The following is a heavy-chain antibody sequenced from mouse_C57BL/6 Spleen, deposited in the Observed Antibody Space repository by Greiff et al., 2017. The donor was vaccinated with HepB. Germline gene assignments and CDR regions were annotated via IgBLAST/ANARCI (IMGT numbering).Heavy chain of an antibody. CDR2: IYPGDGDT. CDR3: ARELDSSAWFAY. D-gene: IGHD3-2*02. CDR1: GYAFSSYW. J-gene: IGHJ3*01. Sequence: QVQLQQSGAELVKPGASVKISCKASGYAFSSYWMNWVKQRPGKGLEWIGQIYPGDGDTNYNGKFKGKATLTADKSSSTAYMQLSSLTSEDSAVYFCARELDSSAWFAYWGQGTLVTVSA. V-gene: IGHV1-80*01.